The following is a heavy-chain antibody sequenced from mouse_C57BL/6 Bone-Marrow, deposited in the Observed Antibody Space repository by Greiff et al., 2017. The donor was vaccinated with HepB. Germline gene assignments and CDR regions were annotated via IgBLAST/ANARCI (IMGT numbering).Heavy chain of an antibody. CDR1: GYTFTSYW. Sequence: VQLQQPGAELVKPGASVKLSCKASGYTFTSYWMHWVKQRPGQGLEWIGMIHPNSGSTNYNEKFKSKATLTVDKSSSTAYMQLSSLTSEDSAVYYCARSSYGEDYAMDYWGQGTSVTVSS. J-gene: IGHJ4*01. V-gene: IGHV1-64*01. CDR2: IHPNSGST. CDR3: ARSSYGEDYAMDY. D-gene: IGHD2-10*01.